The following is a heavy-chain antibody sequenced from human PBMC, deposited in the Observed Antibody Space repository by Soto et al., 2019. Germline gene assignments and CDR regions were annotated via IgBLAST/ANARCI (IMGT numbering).Heavy chain of an antibody. D-gene: IGHD3-10*01. CDR1: GFSLSTSGVG. J-gene: IGHJ5*02. Sequence: QITLKESGPTLVKPTQTLTLTCTFSGFSLSTSGVGVAWIRQPPGKALEWLALIYWDDDRRFNPSLKSRLTITKDTSNTQVVLTMTNMEPVDTATYYCVLRRGYHYGSGSYYRFDPWGQGTLVTVSS. V-gene: IGHV2-5*02. CDR3: VLRRGYHYGSGSYYRFDP. CDR2: IYWDDDR.